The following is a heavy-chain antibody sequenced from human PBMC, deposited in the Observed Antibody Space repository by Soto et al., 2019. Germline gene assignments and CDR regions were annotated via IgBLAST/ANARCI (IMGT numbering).Heavy chain of an antibody. D-gene: IGHD4-17*01. V-gene: IGHV3-11*01. J-gene: IGHJ4*02. Sequence: QVQLVESGGGLVKPGGSLRLSCAASGFTFSDYYMSWIRQAPGKGLEGVSYISSSGSTIYAADSVKGRFTISRDNAKNSLYRLMNSLLAEDTAVYYCARYGNDANYFDYWGKGTLVTVSS. CDR3: ARYGNDANYFDY. CDR2: ISSSGSTI. CDR1: GFTFSDYY.